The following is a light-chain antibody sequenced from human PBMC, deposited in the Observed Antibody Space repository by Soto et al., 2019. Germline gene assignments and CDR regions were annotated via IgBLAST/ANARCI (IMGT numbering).Light chain of an antibody. CDR3: QQYYSTPPYT. Sequence: IVMTQSPDSLAVSLGERATINCKSSQSVLFSSNNKNYLAWYRQKPGQPPKLLIYWASNRESGVPDRISGSGSGTDFTLTINNLQAEDVAVYYCQQYYSTPPYTFGQGTKLEIK. CDR2: WAS. J-gene: IGKJ2*01. V-gene: IGKV4-1*01. CDR1: QSVLFSSNNKNY.